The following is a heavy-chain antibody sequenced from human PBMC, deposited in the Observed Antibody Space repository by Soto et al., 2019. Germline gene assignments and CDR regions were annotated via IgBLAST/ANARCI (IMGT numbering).Heavy chain of an antibody. J-gene: IGHJ4*02. CDR1: GYTFTIYY. V-gene: IGHV1-46*03. D-gene: IGHD2-21*02. Sequence: QVQLVQSGAEVKKPGASVKVSCKASGYTFTIYYMHWVRQAPGQGLEWMGIINPSGGSTSYAQKFQGRVTMTRDTSTSTVYMELSSLRSEDTAVDYCAKSGNGDCGRPNPFDYWGQGTLVTVSS. CDR2: INPSGGST. CDR3: AKSGNGDCGRPNPFDY.